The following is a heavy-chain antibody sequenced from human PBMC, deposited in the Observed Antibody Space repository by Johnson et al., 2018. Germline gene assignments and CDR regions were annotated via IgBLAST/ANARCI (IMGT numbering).Heavy chain of an antibody. Sequence: VQLVQSGGGLVQPGRSLRLSCAASGFTFDDYAIHWVRQAPGKGLAWVSGISGNSGSIGYADSVKGRFIISRDNAKNSLYLQMNSLRAEDTALYYCAKAPVGWLGEGAEYFQHWGQGTLVTVSS. CDR1: GFTFDDYA. D-gene: IGHD3-3*01. CDR2: ISGNSGSI. V-gene: IGHV3-9*01. J-gene: IGHJ1*01. CDR3: AKAPVGWLGEGAEYFQH.